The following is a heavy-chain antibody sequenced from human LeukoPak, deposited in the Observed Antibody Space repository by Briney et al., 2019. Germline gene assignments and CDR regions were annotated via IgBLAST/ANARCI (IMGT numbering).Heavy chain of an antibody. Sequence: SGGSLRLSCAASGFTFSSYAMSWVRQAPGKGLEWVSAISGSGGSTYYADSVKGRFTISRDNSKNTLYLQMNSLRAEDTAVYYCAKDTAKITGTGWFDPWGQGTLVTVSS. CDR3: AKDTAKITGTGWFDP. CDR2: ISGSGGST. V-gene: IGHV3-23*01. J-gene: IGHJ5*02. CDR1: GFTFSSYA. D-gene: IGHD1-20*01.